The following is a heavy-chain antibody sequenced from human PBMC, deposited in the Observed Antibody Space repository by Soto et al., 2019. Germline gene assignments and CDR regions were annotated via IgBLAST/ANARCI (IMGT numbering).Heavy chain of an antibody. J-gene: IGHJ5*02. CDR2: INPRGFFT. V-gene: IGHV1-46*01. CDR1: GYTFTSYN. CDR3: ARAAGRCVELFWFDP. D-gene: IGHD1-7*01. Sequence: QVQLVQSGAEVKKPGASVKVSCKASGYTFTSYNIHWVRQAPGQGLEWVGMINPRGFFTTYAQKFRGRVTMTGDTSTSVVYRELTNLRSEDTAVYYCARAAGRCVELFWFDPWGQGTLVSVSS.